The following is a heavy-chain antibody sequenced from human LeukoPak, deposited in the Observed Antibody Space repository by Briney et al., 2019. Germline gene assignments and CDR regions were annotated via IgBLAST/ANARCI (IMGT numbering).Heavy chain of an antibody. J-gene: IGHJ5*02. Sequence: GGSLRLSCAAFGLSFSSYEMNWVRQAPGKGLEWVSYISSSGSTIYYADSVKGRFTISRDNAKNSLYLQMNSLRAEDTAVYYRARARWVGSYFWFDPWGQGTLVTVSS. CDR1: GLSFSSYE. D-gene: IGHD1-26*01. V-gene: IGHV3-48*03. CDR3: ARARWVGSYFWFDP. CDR2: ISSSGSTI.